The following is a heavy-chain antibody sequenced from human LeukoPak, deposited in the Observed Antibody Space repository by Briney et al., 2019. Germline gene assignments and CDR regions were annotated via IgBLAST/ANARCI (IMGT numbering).Heavy chain of an antibody. V-gene: IGHV4-4*07. CDR3: AREPSYSSSWYGY. CDR2: IYSSGST. J-gene: IGHJ4*02. Sequence: SETLSLTCTVSGGSINTYYWSWLRQPAGKGLEWIGRIYSSGSTNYNPSLKSRVTISVDGSKNQFSLKLSSVTAADTAVYYCAREPSYSSSWYGYWGQGTLVTVSS. CDR1: GGSINTYY. D-gene: IGHD6-13*01.